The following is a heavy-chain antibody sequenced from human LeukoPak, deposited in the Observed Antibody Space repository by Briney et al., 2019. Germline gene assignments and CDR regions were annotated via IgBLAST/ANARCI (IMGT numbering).Heavy chain of an antibody. CDR3: AGGTGWLTDY. J-gene: IGHJ4*02. V-gene: IGHV3-7*01. CDR2: IKQDGSQK. Sequence: GGSLRLSCAASGFTFSGYWMSWVRQAPGKGLEWVANIKQDGSQKNYVDSVKGRFTISRDNAENSLYLQMNSLRAEDTAVYYCAGGTGWLTDYWGQGTLVTVSS. D-gene: IGHD3-22*01. CDR1: GFTFSGYW.